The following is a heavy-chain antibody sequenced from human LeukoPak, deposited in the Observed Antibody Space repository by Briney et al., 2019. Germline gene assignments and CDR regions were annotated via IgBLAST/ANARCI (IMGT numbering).Heavy chain of an antibody. CDR1: GYTFTSYG. CDR3: AREYPYYGSGSPAYYFDY. Sequence: ASVKVSCKASGYTFTSYGISWVRQAPGQGLEWMGWISAYNGNTNYAQKLQGRVTMTTDTSTTTAYMELRSLRSDDTAVYYCAREYPYYGSGSPAYYFDYWGQGTLVTVSS. D-gene: IGHD3-10*01. V-gene: IGHV1-18*01. J-gene: IGHJ4*02. CDR2: ISAYNGNT.